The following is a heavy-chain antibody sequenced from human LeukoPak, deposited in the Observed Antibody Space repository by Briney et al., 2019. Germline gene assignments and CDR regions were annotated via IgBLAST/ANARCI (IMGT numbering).Heavy chain of an antibody. Sequence: SETLSLTCTVSGSSVGTTHSWGWIRQSPGKGLEWIGTIYHRGNTYYSSSLKSRVTISIDTSKNQFSLKLSSVTAADTAVYYCARDRAAAGTGGFDYWGQGTLVTVSS. J-gene: IGHJ4*02. D-gene: IGHD6-13*01. V-gene: IGHV4-38-2*02. CDR3: ARDRAAAGTGGFDY. CDR2: IYHRGNT. CDR1: GSSVGTTHS.